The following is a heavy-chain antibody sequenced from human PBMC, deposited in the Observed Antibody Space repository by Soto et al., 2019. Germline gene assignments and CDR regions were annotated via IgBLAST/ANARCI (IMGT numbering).Heavy chain of an antibody. CDR3: ARRAPTYYDILSRDCYFQH. J-gene: IGHJ1*01. D-gene: IGHD3-9*01. Sequence: PSETLSLTCAVYGGSFSGYYWSWIRQPPGKGLEWIGEINHSGSTNYNPSLKSRVTISVDTSKNQFSLKLSSVTAADTAVYYCARRAPTYYDILSRDCYFQHWGQGTLVTVSS. CDR1: GGSFSGYY. CDR2: INHSGST. V-gene: IGHV4-34*01.